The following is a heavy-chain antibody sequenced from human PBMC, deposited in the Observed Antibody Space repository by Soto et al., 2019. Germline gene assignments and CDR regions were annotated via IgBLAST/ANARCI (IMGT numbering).Heavy chain of an antibody. CDR2: IIPILGIA. V-gene: IGHV1-69*04. D-gene: IGHD6-13*01. CDR3: ASGYVIAAAGIDYFDY. Sequence: ASVKVSCKASGYTFTSYAMHWVRQAPGQGLEWMGRIIPILGIANYAQKFQGRVTITADKSTSTAYMELSSLRSEDTAVYYCASGYVIAAAGIDYFDYWGQGTLVTVSS. J-gene: IGHJ4*02. CDR1: GYTFTSYA.